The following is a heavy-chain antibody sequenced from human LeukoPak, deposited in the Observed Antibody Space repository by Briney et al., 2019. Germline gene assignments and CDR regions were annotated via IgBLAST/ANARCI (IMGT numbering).Heavy chain of an antibody. D-gene: IGHD6-13*01. CDR3: ARGSTWLLGFDY. CDR1: GFTFSSYS. V-gene: IGHV3-74*01. Sequence: PGGSLRLSCAASGFTFSSYSMHWVRQAPGKGLVWVSRINSDESSTSYADSVKGRFTISRDNAKNTLYLQMNSLRAEDTAVYYCARGSTWLLGFDYWGQGTLVTVSS. CDR2: INSDESST. J-gene: IGHJ4*02.